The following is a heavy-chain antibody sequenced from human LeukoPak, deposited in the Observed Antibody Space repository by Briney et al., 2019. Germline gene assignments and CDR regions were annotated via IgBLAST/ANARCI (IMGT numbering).Heavy chain of an antibody. CDR3: AKALFTYYDFWSGPTLDY. V-gene: IGHV3-23*01. J-gene: IGHJ4*02. CDR1: GFTFSSYA. D-gene: IGHD3-3*01. CDR2: ISGSGGST. Sequence: QSGGSLRLSCAASGFTFSSYATSWVRQAPGKGLEWVSAISGSGGSTYYADSVKGRFTISRDNSKNTLYLQMNSLRAEDTAVYYCAKALFTYYDFWSGPTLDYWGQGTLVTVSS.